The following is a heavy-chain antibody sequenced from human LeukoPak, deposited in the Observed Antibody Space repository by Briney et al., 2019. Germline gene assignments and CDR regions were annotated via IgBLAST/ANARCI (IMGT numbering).Heavy chain of an antibody. CDR2: IVVGSGDT. CDR3: GADSMPRGVFSYAFDI. V-gene: IGHV1-58*01. CDR1: GFTFTSSA. D-gene: IGHD3-10*01. J-gene: IGHJ3*02. Sequence: TSVKVSCKASGFTFTSSAVQWVRQARGRRLEWIGWIVVGSGDTNSAQKFQERVTITRDMSTRTAYMELSSLRSEDTAVYYCGADSMPRGVFSYAFDIWGQGTMVTVSS.